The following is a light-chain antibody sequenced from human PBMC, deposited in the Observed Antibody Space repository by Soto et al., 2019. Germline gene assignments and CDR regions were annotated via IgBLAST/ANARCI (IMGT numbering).Light chain of an antibody. CDR3: QQYDSYPFT. Sequence: DIQMTQSPSTLSASEGDRVTITCRASQSINNWLAWYQQKPGKAPKLLISKASNLKSGVPSRFSGTGSGTEFPLTISSLQPDDFGSYYCQQYDSYPFTFGGGTKVEI. J-gene: IGKJ4*01. CDR2: KAS. CDR1: QSINNW. V-gene: IGKV1-5*03.